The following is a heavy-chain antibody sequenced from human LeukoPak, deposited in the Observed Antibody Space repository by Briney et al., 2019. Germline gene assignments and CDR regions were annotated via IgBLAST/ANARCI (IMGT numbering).Heavy chain of an antibody. V-gene: IGHV3-23*01. CDR3: ARVGYSSSWYSSFFDY. D-gene: IGHD6-13*01. J-gene: IGHJ4*02. CDR2: ISGSGAST. Sequence: PGGSLRLSCAASGFTFSRYAMSWVRQAPGKGLEWVSAISGSGASTYYADSVKGRFTISRDNAKNSLYLQMNSLRAEDTALYYCARVGYSSSWYSSFFDYWGQGTLVTVSS. CDR1: GFTFSRYA.